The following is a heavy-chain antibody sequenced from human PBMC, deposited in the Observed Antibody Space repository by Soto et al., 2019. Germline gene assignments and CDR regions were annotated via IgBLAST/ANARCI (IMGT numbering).Heavy chain of an antibody. CDR3: VKDPTGEAFDI. V-gene: IGHV3-64D*06. Sequence: GGSPRLSCSASGFTFSSYAMHWVRQAPGKGLEYVSAISSNGGSTYYADSVKGRFTISRDNSKNTLYLQMSSLRAEDTAVYYCVKDPTGEAFDIWGQGTMVTVSS. J-gene: IGHJ3*02. D-gene: IGHD7-27*01. CDR1: GFTFSSYA. CDR2: ISSNGGST.